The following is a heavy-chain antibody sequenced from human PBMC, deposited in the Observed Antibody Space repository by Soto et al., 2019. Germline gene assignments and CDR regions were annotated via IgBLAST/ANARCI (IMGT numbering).Heavy chain of an antibody. CDR1: NGSISSYY. J-gene: IGHJ4*02. Sequence: SETLSLTCTVSNGSISSYYWSWIRRPPGKGLEWIGNIYYTGSTNYNPSLKSRVTISVDTSKNQFSPRLNSVTAADTALYYCARGGSSWATTYYFDYWGQGTLVTVSS. D-gene: IGHD6-6*01. CDR2: IYYTGST. CDR3: ARGGSSWATTYYFDY. V-gene: IGHV4-59*01.